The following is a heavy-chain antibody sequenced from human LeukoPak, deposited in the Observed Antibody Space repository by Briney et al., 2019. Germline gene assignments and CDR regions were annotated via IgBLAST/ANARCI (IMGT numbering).Heavy chain of an antibody. CDR2: IYSGGST. CDR1: GFTFSSYN. J-gene: IGHJ5*02. D-gene: IGHD3-10*01. CDR3: ARDRGGVWFDP. Sequence: PGGSLRLSCAASGFTFSSYNMNWVRQAPGKGLEWVSVIYSGGSTYYADSVKGRFTISRDNSKNTLYLQMNSLRAEDTAVYYCARDRGGVWFDPWGQGTLVTVSS. V-gene: IGHV3-53*01.